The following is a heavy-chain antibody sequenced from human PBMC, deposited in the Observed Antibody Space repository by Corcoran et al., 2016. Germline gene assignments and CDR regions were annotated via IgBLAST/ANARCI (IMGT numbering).Heavy chain of an antibody. CDR2: INSDGSST. V-gene: IGHV3-74*01. CDR3: ASPQLIAAAGTYYYYGMDV. Sequence: EVQLVESGGGLVQPGGSLRLSCAASGFTFSSYWMHWVRQAPGKGRVWVSRINSDGSSTSYADSVKGRFTISRDNAKNTLYLQMNSLRAEDTAVYYCASPQLIAAAGTYYYYGMDVWGQGTTVTVSS. D-gene: IGHD6-13*01. J-gene: IGHJ6*02. CDR1: GFTFSSYW.